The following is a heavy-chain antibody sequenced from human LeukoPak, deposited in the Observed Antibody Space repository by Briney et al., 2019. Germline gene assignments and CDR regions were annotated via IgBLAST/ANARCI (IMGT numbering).Heavy chain of an antibody. CDR3: AKVCITIFGVVDPIDY. CDR1: GFTFSSYA. Sequence: GASLRLSCAASGFTFSSYAMSWVRLAPGKGLEWVSAISGSGGSTYYADSVKGRFTISRDNSKNTLYLQMNSLRAEDTAVYYCAKVCITIFGVVDPIDYWGQGTLVTVSS. CDR2: ISGSGGST. J-gene: IGHJ4*02. D-gene: IGHD3-3*01. V-gene: IGHV3-23*01.